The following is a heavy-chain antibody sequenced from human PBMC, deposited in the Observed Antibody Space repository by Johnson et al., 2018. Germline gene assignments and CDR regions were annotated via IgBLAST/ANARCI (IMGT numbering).Heavy chain of an antibody. CDR3: ARERGGSVSYGDAFDI. J-gene: IGHJ3*02. V-gene: IGHV3-74*01. CDR2: MSSDGRTI. D-gene: IGHD5-18*01. Sequence: VQLQESGGGSVQPGGSLRLSCVASGFTFSRYWMHWVRQAPGKGLVWVSRMSSDGRTIHYADSVKGRLTISRDNAKNTLYLQMNSRRADDTAVYYCARERGGSVSYGDAFDIWGQGTMVTVSS. CDR1: GFTFSRYW.